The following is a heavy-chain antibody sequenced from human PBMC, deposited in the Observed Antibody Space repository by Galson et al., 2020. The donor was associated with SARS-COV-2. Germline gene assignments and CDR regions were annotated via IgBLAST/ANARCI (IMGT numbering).Heavy chain of an antibody. V-gene: IGHV1-18*01. CDR3: ARTSHMDV. CDR1: GYSFTNYG. J-gene: IGHJ6*03. CDR2: ISTYNGNT. Sequence: ASVKVSCKTSGYSFTNYGITWVRQAPGQGLEWMGWISTYNGNTNYAQKLQGRVTMTTDTSTSTAYMELRSLTSDDTAVYYCARTSHMDVWGKGPTVTVSS.